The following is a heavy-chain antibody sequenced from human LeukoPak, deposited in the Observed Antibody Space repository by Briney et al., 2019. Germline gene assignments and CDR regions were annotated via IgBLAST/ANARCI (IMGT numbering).Heavy chain of an antibody. V-gene: IGHV3-11*01. CDR1: GVTFSDYY. J-gene: IGHJ4*02. CDR2: ISSIGSTI. D-gene: IGHD4-17*01. CDR3: AREATVTTPYFGY. Sequence: GGSLRLSCAAPGVTFSDYYMSWVRQAPGKGREWVSYISSIGSTIYYADSVKGGFTISRDNDKNSLYLQMNRLRAEATAVYYCAREATVTTPYFGYWGQGTLVTVSS.